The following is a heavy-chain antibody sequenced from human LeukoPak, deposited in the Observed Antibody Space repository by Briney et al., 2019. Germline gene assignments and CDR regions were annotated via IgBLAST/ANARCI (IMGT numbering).Heavy chain of an antibody. J-gene: IGHJ4*02. CDR2: IIPIFGTA. V-gene: IGHV1-69*01. CDR1: GGTFSSYA. D-gene: IGHD3-16*02. CDR3: ARVRLHLGELTLADFDY. Sequence: GSSVKVSCKASGGTFSSYAISWVRQAPGQGLEWMGGIIPIFGTANYAQKFQGRVTITADESTSTAYMELSSLRSEDTAVYYCARVRLHLGELTLADFDYWGQGTLVTVSS.